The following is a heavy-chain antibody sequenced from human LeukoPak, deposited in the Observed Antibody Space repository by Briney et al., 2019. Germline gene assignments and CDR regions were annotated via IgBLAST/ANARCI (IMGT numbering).Heavy chain of an antibody. CDR1: GFTFSSYA. CDR3: ARDHGITGIGTAY. J-gene: IGHJ4*02. D-gene: IGHD1-20*01. Sequence: GGSLRLSCAASGFTFSSYAMSWVRQAPGKGLEWVSAISGSGGSTYYADSVKGRFTISRDNSKNTLYLQMNSLRAEDTAVYYCARDHGITGIGTAYWGQGTLVTVSS. V-gene: IGHV3-23*01. CDR2: ISGSGGST.